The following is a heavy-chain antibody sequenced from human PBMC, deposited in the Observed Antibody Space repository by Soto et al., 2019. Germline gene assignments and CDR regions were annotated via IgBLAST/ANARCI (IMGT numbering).Heavy chain of an antibody. J-gene: IGHJ4*02. CDR1: GFTFSSYA. CDR3: ANGANTATLFDY. V-gene: IGHV3-23*01. Sequence: QPVGSLRLSCAASGFTFSSYAMSWVRQAPGKGLEWVSAISGSGGSTYYADSVKGRFTVSRDSSKNTLYLQMNSLRAEDTAVYYCANGANTATLFDYWGQGTLVTVSS. CDR2: ISGSGGST. D-gene: IGHD6-25*01.